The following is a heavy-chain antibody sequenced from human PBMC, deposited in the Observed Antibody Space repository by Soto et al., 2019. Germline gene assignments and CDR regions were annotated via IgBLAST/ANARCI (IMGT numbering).Heavy chain of an antibody. V-gene: IGHV1-2*04. Sequence: ASVKVSCKASGYSFTGYYMHWVRQAPGQGLEWMGWINPNSGGTNYAQKFQGWVTMTRDTSISTAYMELSRLRSDDTAVYYCARGPGGYYYDSSGYYLYWGQGTLVPVSS. CDR1: GYSFTGYY. CDR2: INPNSGGT. D-gene: IGHD3-22*01. J-gene: IGHJ4*02. CDR3: ARGPGGYYYDSSGYYLY.